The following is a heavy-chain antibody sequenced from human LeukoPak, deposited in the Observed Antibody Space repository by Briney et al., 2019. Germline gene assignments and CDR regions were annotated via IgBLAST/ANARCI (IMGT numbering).Heavy chain of an antibody. CDR2: VYYIGST. V-gene: IGHV4-39*07. D-gene: IGHD1-26*01. CDR3: ARDGPYSGSYGGLDY. CDR1: GDSISRSSDY. Sequence: PSETLSLTCTVSGDSISRSSDYWGWIRQPPGKGPEWIGSVYYIGSTFYNPSLKSRLTISIDTSKNQFSLKLRSVTAADTAVYYCARDGPYSGSYGGLDYWGQGALVTVSS. J-gene: IGHJ4*02.